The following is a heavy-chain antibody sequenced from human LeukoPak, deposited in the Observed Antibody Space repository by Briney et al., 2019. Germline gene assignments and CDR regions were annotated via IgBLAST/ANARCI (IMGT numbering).Heavy chain of an antibody. CDR3: AKETEERFDY. J-gene: IGHJ4*02. V-gene: IGHV3-21*01. CDR1: GFTFSIYS. Sequence: GGSLRLSCAAAGFTFSIYSMSWVRQAPGKGLEWVSCIGSSSSSIYYADSVKGRFTISRDNAKNSLYLQMNSLRAEDTAVYYCAKETEERFDYWGQGTLVTVSS. D-gene: IGHD1-1*01. CDR2: IGSSSSSI.